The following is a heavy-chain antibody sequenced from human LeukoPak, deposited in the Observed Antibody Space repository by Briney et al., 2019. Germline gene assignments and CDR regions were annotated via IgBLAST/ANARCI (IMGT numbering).Heavy chain of an antibody. CDR1: GFTFSSYS. V-gene: IGHV3-21*01. Sequence: KSGGSLRLSCAASGFTFSSYSMNWVRQAPGKGLEWVSSISSSSSYIYYADSVKGRFTISRDNAKNSLYLQMNSLRAEDTAVYYCARDQSYYGSGGYYYYMDVWGKGTTVTISS. J-gene: IGHJ6*03. D-gene: IGHD3-10*01. CDR2: ISSSSSYI. CDR3: ARDQSYYGSGGYYYYMDV.